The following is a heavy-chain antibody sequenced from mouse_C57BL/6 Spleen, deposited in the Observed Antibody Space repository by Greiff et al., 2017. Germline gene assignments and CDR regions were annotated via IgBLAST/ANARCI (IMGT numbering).Heavy chain of an antibody. Sequence: QVQLKESGPGLVAPSQSLSITCTVTGFSLTSYGVDWVRQSPGKGLEWLGVIWGVGSTNYNSALKYRLSISKDNSKSQVFLKMNSLQTDDTAMYYCARRTGTNYFDYWGQGTTLTVSS. CDR1: GFSLTSYG. CDR2: IWGVGST. D-gene: IGHD4-1*01. J-gene: IGHJ2*01. V-gene: IGHV2-6*01. CDR3: ARRTGTNYFDY.